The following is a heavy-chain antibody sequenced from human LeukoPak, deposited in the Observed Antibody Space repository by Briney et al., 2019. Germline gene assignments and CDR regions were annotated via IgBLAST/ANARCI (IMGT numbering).Heavy chain of an antibody. D-gene: IGHD6-19*01. CDR3: AKAQAGH. J-gene: IGHJ4*02. CDR2: IKSDESTT. V-gene: IGHV3-74*01. CDR1: GFTFSSYW. Sequence: GGSLRLSCATSGFTFSSYWMHWVRHAPGKGLVWVSRIKSDESTTSYADSVRGRFTISRDNAKNTLYLQMNSLRVEDTAVYYCAKAQAGHWGQGTLVTVSS.